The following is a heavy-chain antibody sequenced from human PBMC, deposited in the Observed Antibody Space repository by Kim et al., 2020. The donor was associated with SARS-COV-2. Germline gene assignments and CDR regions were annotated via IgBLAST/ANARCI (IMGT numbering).Heavy chain of an antibody. V-gene: IGHV1-18*01. CDR3: ARDRVRSYRGYFDY. J-gene: IGHJ4*02. D-gene: IGHD1-26*01. Sequence: AQKLQGRVTRTTDTSTSTAYMELRSLRSDDTAVYYCARDRVRSYRGYFDYWGQGTLVTVSS.